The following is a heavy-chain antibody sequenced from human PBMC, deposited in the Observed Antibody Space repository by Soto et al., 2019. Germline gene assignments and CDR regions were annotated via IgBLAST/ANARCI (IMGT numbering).Heavy chain of an antibody. CDR1: GFTFDDYG. V-gene: IGHV3-20*04. CDR2: INWHGGSR. J-gene: IGHJ4*02. CDR3: ARDLELERKDTAMVGY. D-gene: IGHD5-18*01. Sequence: EVQLVESGGGVVRPGGSLRLSCAASGFTFDDYGMSWVRQAPGEGLEWGSGINWHGGSRGYADSVKGRFTISRDNAKNSLYLQMNSLRAEDTALYYGARDLELERKDTAMVGYWGQGTLVTVSS.